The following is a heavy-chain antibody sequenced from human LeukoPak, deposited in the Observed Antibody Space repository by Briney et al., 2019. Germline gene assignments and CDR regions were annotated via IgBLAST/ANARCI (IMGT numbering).Heavy chain of an antibody. CDR2: IYTSGST. D-gene: IGHD6-13*01. CDR1: GGSISSGSYY. V-gene: IGHV4-61*02. J-gene: IGHJ5*02. Sequence: SETLSLTCTVSGGSISSGSYYWSWIRQPAGKGLEWIGRIYTSGSTNYNPSLKSRVTISVDTSKNQFSLKLSSVTAADTAVYYCARDSGPYSSSWYGNNWFDPWGQGTLVTVSS. CDR3: ARDSGPYSSSWYGNNWFDP.